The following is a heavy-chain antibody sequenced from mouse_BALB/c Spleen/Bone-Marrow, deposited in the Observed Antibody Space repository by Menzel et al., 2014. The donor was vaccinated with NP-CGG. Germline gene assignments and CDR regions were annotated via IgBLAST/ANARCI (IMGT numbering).Heavy chain of an antibody. CDR1: GYTLTDYE. J-gene: IGHJ3*01. CDR3: TRLDSSGYGAY. D-gene: IGHD3-2*01. V-gene: IGHV1-15*01. CDR2: IDPETGGT. Sequence: QVQLKESGAELVRPGASVTLSCKASGYTLTDYEMHWLKQTPVHGLEWIGAIDPETGGTAYNQKFKGRATLTTDKSSSTAYMELLSLTSEDSAVYYCTRLDSSGYGAYWGQGTLVTVSA.